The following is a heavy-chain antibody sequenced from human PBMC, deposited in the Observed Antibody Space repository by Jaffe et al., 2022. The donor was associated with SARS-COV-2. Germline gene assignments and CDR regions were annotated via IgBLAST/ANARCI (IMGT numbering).Heavy chain of an antibody. D-gene: IGHD3-10*01. J-gene: IGHJ6*03. CDR2: INAGHNNT. CDR1: GYTFTTYT. CDR3: ARDRGGGRYFYMDV. V-gene: IGHV1-3*01. Sequence: QVHLVQSGAEVKKPGASVKVSCKASGYTFTTYTIHWVRQAPGQRLEWMGWINAGHNNTRYSQKFQGRVTITRDTSASTAYMELSSLRSEDTAVYYCARDRGGGRYFYMDVWGKGTTVTVSS.